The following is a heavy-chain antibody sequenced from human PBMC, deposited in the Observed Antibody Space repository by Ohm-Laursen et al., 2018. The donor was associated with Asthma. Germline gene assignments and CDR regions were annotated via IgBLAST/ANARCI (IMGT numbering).Heavy chain of an antibody. CDR2: ISYDGSNK. V-gene: IGHV3-30*03. D-gene: IGHD4-23*01. CDR3: ATATVVTKYFQH. J-gene: IGHJ1*01. Sequence: SLRLSCSASGFTFSSYGMHWVRQAPGKGLEWVAVISYDGSNKYYADSVKGRFTISRDNSKNTLYLQMNSLRAEDTAVYYCATATVVTKYFQHWGQGTLVTVSS. CDR1: GFTFSSYG.